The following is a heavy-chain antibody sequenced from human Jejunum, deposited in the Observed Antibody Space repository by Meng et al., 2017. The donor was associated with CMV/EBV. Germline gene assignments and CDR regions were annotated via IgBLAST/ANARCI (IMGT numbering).Heavy chain of an antibody. CDR1: GGSFSTYT. D-gene: IGHD2/OR15-2a*01. J-gene: IGHJ4*02. CDR3: ARGRGNQPLFDF. V-gene: IGHV1-69*10. CDR2: LIPVLNKA. Sequence: QVQLVQVGAEVKKPGSLVNAACKTSGGSFSTYTFSWVRQAPGQGLEWMGGLIPVLNKAKSAPRFQDRVTFTADETTTTAYMELSSLTFEDTAVYFCARGRGNQPLFDFWGQGTLVTVSS.